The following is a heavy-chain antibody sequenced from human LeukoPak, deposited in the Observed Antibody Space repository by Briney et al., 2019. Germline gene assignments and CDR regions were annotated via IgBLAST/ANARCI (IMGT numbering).Heavy chain of an antibody. J-gene: IGHJ3*02. CDR1: GYSFTGYY. D-gene: IGHD2-15*01. Sequence: ASVKVSCKASGYSFTGYYMHWVRQAPGQGLEWMGWINPNSGGTNYAQKFQGRVTMTRDTSISTAYMELSRLRSDDTAVYYCARGAKLPDAFDIWRQGTMVTVSS. V-gene: IGHV1-2*02. CDR2: INPNSGGT. CDR3: ARGAKLPDAFDI.